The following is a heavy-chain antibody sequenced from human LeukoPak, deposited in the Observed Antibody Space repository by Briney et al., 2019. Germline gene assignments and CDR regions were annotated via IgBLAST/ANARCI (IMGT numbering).Heavy chain of an antibody. J-gene: IGHJ3*02. CDR3: VWELDAFDI. CDR2: ISYDGSNK. CDR1: GFTFSSYG. Sequence: GGSLRLSCAASGFTFSSYGMHWVRQAPGKGLEWVAVISYDGSNKYYADSVKGRFTISRGNSKNTLYLQMNSLRAEDTAVYYCVWELDAFDIWGQGTMVTVSS. V-gene: IGHV3-30*03.